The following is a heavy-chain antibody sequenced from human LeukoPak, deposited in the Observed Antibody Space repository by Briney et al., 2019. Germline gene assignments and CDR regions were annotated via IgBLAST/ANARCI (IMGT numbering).Heavy chain of an antibody. V-gene: IGHV1-69*06. CDR2: INPIFGTA. Sequence: GASVKVSCKASGGTFSSYAISWVRQAPGQGLEWMGGINPIFGTANYAQKFQGRVTITADKSTSTAYMELSSLRSEDTAVYYCASPLAVGYCSGGSCYGNWGQGTLVTVSS. D-gene: IGHD2-15*01. CDR3: ASPLAVGYCSGGSCYGN. CDR1: GGTFSSYA. J-gene: IGHJ4*02.